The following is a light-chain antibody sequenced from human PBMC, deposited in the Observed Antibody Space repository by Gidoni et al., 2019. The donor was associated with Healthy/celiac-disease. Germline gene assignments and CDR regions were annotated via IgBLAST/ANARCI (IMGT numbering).Light chain of an antibody. CDR1: QSISSY. CDR2: DAS. CDR3: QQSYSTPRT. Sequence: DIQITQSPSSLSASVGDRVTITCLASQSISSYLNWYQQKPGKAPKLLIYDASSLHSGVPSRFSGSGSGTDLTLTISSLQPEDFATYDCQQSYSTPRTFGGGTKVEIK. V-gene: IGKV1-39*01. J-gene: IGKJ4*01.